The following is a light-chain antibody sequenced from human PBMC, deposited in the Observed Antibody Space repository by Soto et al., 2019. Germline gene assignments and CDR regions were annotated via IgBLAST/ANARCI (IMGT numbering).Light chain of an antibody. Sequence: EIVLTQSPATLSLSPGARAPLSCRASQSVSSYLAWYQQKPGQAPRLLIYDASSRATGIPARFSGSGSGTDFTLTISSLEPEDFAVYYCQQRSNWPLTFGGGTKVDIK. J-gene: IGKJ4*01. CDR3: QQRSNWPLT. CDR2: DAS. CDR1: QSVSSY. V-gene: IGKV3-11*01.